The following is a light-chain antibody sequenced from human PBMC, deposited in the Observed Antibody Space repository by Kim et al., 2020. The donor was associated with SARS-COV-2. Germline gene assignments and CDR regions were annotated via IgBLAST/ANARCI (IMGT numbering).Light chain of an antibody. CDR2: GPS. CDR3: HQYNDWPFT. Sequence: ETVMAQSPATLSVSPGERATLSCRASESISNNLAWYQQRPGQPLRLLIYGPSTRATGVPARFSASGSGTDFTLTISSLQSDYFAVYYCHQYNDWPFTFGPGTKVDIK. J-gene: IGKJ3*01. V-gene: IGKV3-15*01. CDR1: ESISNN.